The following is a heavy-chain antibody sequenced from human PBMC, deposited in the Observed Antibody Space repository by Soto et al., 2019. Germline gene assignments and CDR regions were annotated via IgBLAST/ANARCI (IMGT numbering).Heavy chain of an antibody. CDR2: ISYDGSNK. V-gene: IGHV3-30-3*01. Sequence: PGGSLRLSCAASGFTFSDYALHWVRQAPGKGLEWVTVISYDGSNKYYADSVKGRFTISRDNSKNTLYLQMNSLRAEDTAVYYCARGIGSGWYVVSWFDPWGQGTLVTVSS. CDR3: ARGIGSGWYVVSWFDP. CDR1: GFTFSDYA. J-gene: IGHJ5*02. D-gene: IGHD6-19*01.